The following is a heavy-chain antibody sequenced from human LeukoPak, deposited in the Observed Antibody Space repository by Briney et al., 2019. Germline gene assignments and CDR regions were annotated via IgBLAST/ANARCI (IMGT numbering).Heavy chain of an antibody. Sequence: AASVKVSCNASGYTFTSYYMHWVRHAPGQGLEWMGIINPSGGSTSYAQKFQGRVTMTRDMSTSTVYMELSSLRSEDTAVYYCARDREMATSRLHYFDYWGQGTLVTVSS. J-gene: IGHJ4*02. CDR1: GYTFTSYY. CDR2: INPSGGST. D-gene: IGHD5-24*01. CDR3: ARDREMATSRLHYFDY. V-gene: IGHV1-46*01.